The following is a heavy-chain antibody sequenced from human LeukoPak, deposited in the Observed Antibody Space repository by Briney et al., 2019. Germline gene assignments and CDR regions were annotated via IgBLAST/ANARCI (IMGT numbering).Heavy chain of an antibody. V-gene: IGHV3-48*04. CDR1: GFTFSSYS. Sequence: GGSLRLSCTASGFTFSSYSMNWVRQAPGKGLEWVSYISSSSSTIYYADSVKGRFTISRDNAKNSLYLQMNSLKTEDTAVYYCAKTDNYDSSGYHDYWGQGTLVTVSS. CDR3: AKTDNYDSSGYHDY. CDR2: ISSSSSTI. J-gene: IGHJ4*02. D-gene: IGHD3-22*01.